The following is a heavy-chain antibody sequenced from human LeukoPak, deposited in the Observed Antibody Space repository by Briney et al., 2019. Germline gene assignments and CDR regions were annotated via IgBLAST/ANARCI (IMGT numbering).Heavy chain of an antibody. CDR2: IWYDGSNK. CDR3: ARDLGGSYGYFDY. J-gene: IGHJ4*02. D-gene: IGHD1-26*01. Sequence: PGGSLRLSCAASGFTFGSYNMHWVRQAPGKGLEWVAVIWYDGSNKYCADSVKGRFTISRDNSKNTLYLQMNSLRAEDTAVYYCARDLGGSYGYFDYWGQGTLVTVYS. V-gene: IGHV3-33*01. CDR1: GFTFGSYN.